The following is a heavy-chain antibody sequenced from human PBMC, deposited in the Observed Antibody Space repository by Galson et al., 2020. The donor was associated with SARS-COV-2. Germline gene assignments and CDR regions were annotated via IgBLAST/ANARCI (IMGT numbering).Heavy chain of an antibody. D-gene: IGHD6-6*01. CDR1: GFTFSSHA. J-gene: IGHJ3*02. Sequence: GESLKISCAASGFTFSSHAMSWVRQAPGKGLEWVSAISGSGGSTYYADSVKGRFTISRDNSKNTLYLQMNSLRAEDTAVYYCAIESILPYDAFDIWGQGTMVTVSS. CDR2: ISGSGGST. V-gene: IGHV3-23*01. CDR3: AIESILPYDAFDI.